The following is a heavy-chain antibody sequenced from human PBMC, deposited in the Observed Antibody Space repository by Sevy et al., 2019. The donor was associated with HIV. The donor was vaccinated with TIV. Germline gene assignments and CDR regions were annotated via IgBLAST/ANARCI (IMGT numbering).Heavy chain of an antibody. CDR2: IYSGGTT. D-gene: IGHD6-19*01. Sequence: GGSLRLSCAASGITVSSNYMSWVRQAPGKGLEWVSVIYSGGTTYYADSVKGRFTISGDSSKNTLYLQMNSLRDEDTAVYYCARAPYSSGWYGVAFDIWGQGTMVTVSS. J-gene: IGHJ3*02. CDR3: ARAPYSSGWYGVAFDI. CDR1: GITVSSNY. V-gene: IGHV3-66*02.